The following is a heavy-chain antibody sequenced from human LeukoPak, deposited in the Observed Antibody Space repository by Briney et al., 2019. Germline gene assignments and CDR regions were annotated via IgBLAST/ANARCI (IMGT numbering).Heavy chain of an antibody. CDR2: ISAYNGNT. CDR1: GYTFTSYG. D-gene: IGHD3-3*01. Sequence: ASVKVSCKASGYTFTSYGISWVRQAPGQGLEWMGWISAYNGNTNYAQKLQGRVTMTTDTSTSTAYMELRSLRSDDTAVYYCARAPHVERSGQAYYYYMDVWGKGTTVTVSS. J-gene: IGHJ6*03. CDR3: ARAPHVERSGQAYYYYMDV. V-gene: IGHV1-18*01.